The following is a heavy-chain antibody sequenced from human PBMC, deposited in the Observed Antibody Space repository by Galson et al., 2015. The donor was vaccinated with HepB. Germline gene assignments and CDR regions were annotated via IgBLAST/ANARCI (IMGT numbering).Heavy chain of an antibody. CDR1: GYTFTSYG. CDR2: ISAYNGNT. D-gene: IGHD3-22*01. V-gene: IGHV1-18*01. J-gene: IGHJ4*02. Sequence: SVKVSCKASGYTFTSYGISWVRQAPGQGLEWMGWISAYNGNTNYAQKLQGRVTMTTDTSTSTAYMELRSLRSDDTAVYYCARDLSPIDSSGYYLYYFDYWGQGTLVTVSS. CDR3: ARDLSPIDSSGYYLYYFDY.